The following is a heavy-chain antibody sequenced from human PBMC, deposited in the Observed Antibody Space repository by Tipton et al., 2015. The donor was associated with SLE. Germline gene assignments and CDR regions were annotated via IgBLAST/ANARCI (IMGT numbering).Heavy chain of an antibody. D-gene: IGHD3-16*01. J-gene: IGHJ5*02. Sequence: TLSLTCTVSGGSITSRYWNWVRQPPGKGLEWIGYIYYSGSTNYNPSLKSRVTISVDTSKNQFSLKLSSVTAADTAVYYCAKVISWGWFDPWGQGTLVTVSS. CDR1: GGSITSRY. CDR3: AKVISWGWFDP. V-gene: IGHV4-59*11. CDR2: IYYSGST.